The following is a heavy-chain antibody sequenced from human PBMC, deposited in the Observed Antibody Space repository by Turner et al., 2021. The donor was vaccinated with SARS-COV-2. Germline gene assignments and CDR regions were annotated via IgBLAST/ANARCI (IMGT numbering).Heavy chain of an antibody. J-gene: IGHJ4*02. CDR2: IKTKTDGETI. Sequence: EVQLVVSGGGLVKPAGSLRLSCAASGFTFSNAWMSWVRQAPGKGLEWVGRIKTKTDGETIDYAAPVKGRFTISRDDSKNTLYLQMNSLKTEDTAVYYCTTHSAPDYWGQGTLVTVSS. V-gene: IGHV3-15*01. D-gene: IGHD6-13*01. CDR3: TTHSAPDY. CDR1: GFTFSNAW.